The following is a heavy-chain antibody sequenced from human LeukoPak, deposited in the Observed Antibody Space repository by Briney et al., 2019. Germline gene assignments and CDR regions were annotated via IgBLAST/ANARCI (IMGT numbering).Heavy chain of an antibody. CDR1: GGSISSRNYY. J-gene: IGHJ6*03. Sequence: SETLSLTCTVSGGSISSRNYYWGWIRQPPGKGLEWIGSIYYGGSTYYNPSLKSRVTISVDTSKNQFSLKLSSVTAPDTAVYYCATRDDTAMAYYYMDVWGKGTTVTVSS. CDR3: ATRDDTAMAYYYMDV. CDR2: IYYGGST. D-gene: IGHD5-18*01. V-gene: IGHV4-39*01.